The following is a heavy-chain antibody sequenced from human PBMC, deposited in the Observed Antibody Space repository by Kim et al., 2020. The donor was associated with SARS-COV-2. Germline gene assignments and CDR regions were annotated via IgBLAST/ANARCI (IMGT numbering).Heavy chain of an antibody. Sequence: SETLSLTCTVSGGAISSGDFFWSWIRQPPGKGLEWIGYIYYTGTTYYNPSLKSRVIISVDKSKNQFSLNLTSVTAADRAVYYCARLGNWGSNFDYWGQGTLVTSPQ. CDR2: IYYTGTT. J-gene: IGHJ4*02. D-gene: IGHD7-27*01. V-gene: IGHV4-30-4*01. CDR3: ARLGNWGSNFDY. CDR1: GGAISSGDFF.